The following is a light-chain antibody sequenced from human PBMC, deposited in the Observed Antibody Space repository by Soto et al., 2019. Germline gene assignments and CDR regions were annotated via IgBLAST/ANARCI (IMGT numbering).Light chain of an antibody. Sequence: DIQLTQSPSFLSASVGDRVTITCRASQGISSYLAWYQQKPGKAPKLLIYAASTLQSGVPSRFSGSGSGTECTHTISSLQPEDFATYYCQQLNSYPTWTFGQGTKVEIK. CDR1: QGISSY. CDR2: AAS. CDR3: QQLNSYPTWT. J-gene: IGKJ1*01. V-gene: IGKV1-9*01.